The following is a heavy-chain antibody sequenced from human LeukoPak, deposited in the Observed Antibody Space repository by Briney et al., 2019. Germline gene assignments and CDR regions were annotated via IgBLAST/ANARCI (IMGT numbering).Heavy chain of an antibody. CDR3: ARTRVPAATYFDY. D-gene: IGHD2-2*01. Sequence: SETLSLTCAVSGGSISGYYWTWIRQPPGKGLEWIGYIYYSGSTNYNPSLKSRVTISVDTSKNQFSLKLSSVTAADTAVYYCARTRVPAATYFDYWGQGTLVTVSS. J-gene: IGHJ4*02. CDR1: GGSISGYY. CDR2: IYYSGST. V-gene: IGHV4-59*01.